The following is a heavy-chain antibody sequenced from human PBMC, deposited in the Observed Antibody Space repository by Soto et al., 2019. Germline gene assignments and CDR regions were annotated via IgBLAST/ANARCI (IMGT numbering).Heavy chain of an antibody. CDR2: ISYDGRNK. CDR1: GFTFSSYA. V-gene: IGHV3-30*04. CDR3: AREIARLLGY. D-gene: IGHD3-22*01. J-gene: IGHJ4*02. Sequence: QVQLVESGGGVVQPGRSLRLSCAASGFTFSSYAMHWVRQAPGKGLEWVAVISYDGRNKYYEDSVKGRFTISRDNSKNALYLQMNRLRAEDTGVYSCAREIARLLGYWGQGTLVTVSS.